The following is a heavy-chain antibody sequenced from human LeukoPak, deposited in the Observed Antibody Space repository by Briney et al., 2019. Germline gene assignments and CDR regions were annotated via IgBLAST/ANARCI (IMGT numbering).Heavy chain of an antibody. D-gene: IGHD3-10*01. J-gene: IGHJ5*02. V-gene: IGHV1-2*02. Sequence: ASVKVSCKASGYTFTGYYMHWVRQAPGQGLEWMGWINPNSGGTNYAQKFQGRVTMTRDTSISTAYMELSRLRSDDTAVYYCARAYLWFGERLDWFDPWGQGTLVTVSS. CDR1: GYTFTGYY. CDR3: ARAYLWFGERLDWFDP. CDR2: INPNSGGT.